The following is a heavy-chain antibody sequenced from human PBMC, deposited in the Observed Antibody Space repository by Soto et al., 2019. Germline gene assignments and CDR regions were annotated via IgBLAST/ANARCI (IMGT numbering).Heavy chain of an antibody. CDR2: IIPIFGTA. V-gene: IGHV1-69*13. CDR3: ASGYYYVGFDY. D-gene: IGHD3-22*01. J-gene: IGHJ4*02. CDR1: GGTFSSYA. Sequence: SVKVSCKASGGTFSSYAISWVRQAPGQGLERMGGIIPIFGTANYAQKFQGRVTITADESTSTAYMELSSLRSEDTAVYCCASGYYYVGFDYWGQGTLVTVSS.